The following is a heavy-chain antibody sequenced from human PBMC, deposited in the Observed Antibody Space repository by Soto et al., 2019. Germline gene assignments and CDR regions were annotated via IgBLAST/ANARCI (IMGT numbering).Heavy chain of an antibody. Sequence: QVQLVQSGAELKKPGSSVRVSCKISGDSFSSYAISWVRQAPGEGLEWVGGISPIFEKANYAQKFQGRVTITAVESTTTAYMEVTRLRPADTAIFSCAASDSSSWQHDYWGQGTLITVSS. D-gene: IGHD6-13*01. V-gene: IGHV1-69*01. J-gene: IGHJ4*02. CDR1: GDSFSSYA. CDR2: ISPIFEKA. CDR3: AASDSSSWQHDY.